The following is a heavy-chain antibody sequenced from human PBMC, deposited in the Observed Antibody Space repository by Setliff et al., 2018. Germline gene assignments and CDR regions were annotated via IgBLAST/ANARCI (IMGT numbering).Heavy chain of an antibody. Sequence: SVKVSCKASGGTFSSYAISWVRQAPGQGLEWMGRIIPLLGTANYAQKFQGRVTITADKSTSTAYMELSSLRSEETAVYYCAISTIFGVVSPTPDAFDIWGQGTMVTVSS. V-gene: IGHV1-69*04. CDR3: AISTIFGVVSPTPDAFDI. CDR2: IIPLLGTA. D-gene: IGHD3-3*01. CDR1: GGTFSSYA. J-gene: IGHJ3*02.